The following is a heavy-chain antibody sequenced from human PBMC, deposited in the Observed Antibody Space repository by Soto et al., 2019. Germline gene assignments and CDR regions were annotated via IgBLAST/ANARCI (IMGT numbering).Heavy chain of an antibody. J-gene: IGHJ4*02. CDR3: ARHSHYYYDSSGFDY. D-gene: IGHD3-22*01. CDR1: GYSFTSNW. CDR2: IDPSDSYT. Sequence: GESLKISCKGSGYSFTSNWISWVRQMSGKGLEWMGRIDPSDSYTNYSPSFQGHVTISVDKSTSTAYLQWSSLKASDTAIYYCARHSHYYYDSSGFDYWGQGTLVTVSS. V-gene: IGHV5-10-1*01.